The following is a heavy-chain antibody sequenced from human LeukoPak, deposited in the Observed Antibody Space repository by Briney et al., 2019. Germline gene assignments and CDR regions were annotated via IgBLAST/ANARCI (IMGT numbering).Heavy chain of an antibody. V-gene: IGHV1-8*03. D-gene: IGHD3-10*01. Sequence: EASVKVSCKASGYTFTSYDINWVRQATGQGLEWMGWMNPNSGNTGYAQKFQGRVTITRNTSISTAYTELSSLRSEDTAVYYCARGRGWPGSLYYYYYMDVWGKGTTVTVSS. CDR1: GYTFTSYD. J-gene: IGHJ6*03. CDR3: ARGRGWPGSLYYYYYMDV. CDR2: MNPNSGNT.